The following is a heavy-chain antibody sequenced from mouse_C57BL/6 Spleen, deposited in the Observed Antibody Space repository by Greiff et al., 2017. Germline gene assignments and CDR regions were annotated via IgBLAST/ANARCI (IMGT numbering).Heavy chain of an antibody. D-gene: IGHD1-1*01. CDR1: GYTFTNYW. CDR2: IYPGGGYT. V-gene: IGHV1-63*01. Sequence: QVQLQQSGAELVRPGTSVKMSCKASGYTFTNYWIGWAKQRPGHGLEWIGDIYPGGGYTNYNEKFKGKATLTADKSSSTAYLQLSSLTSEYSAIYDCSRDRGSSYGSGFDYWGKGTTLTVAS. CDR3: SRDRGSSYGSGFDY. J-gene: IGHJ2*01.